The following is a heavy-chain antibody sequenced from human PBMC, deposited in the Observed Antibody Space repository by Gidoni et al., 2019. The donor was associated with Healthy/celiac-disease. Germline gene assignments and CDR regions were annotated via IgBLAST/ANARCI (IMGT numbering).Heavy chain of an antibody. CDR3: ARRGAATTDY. D-gene: IGHD6-25*01. V-gene: IGHV4-34*01. CDR1: GGSFSGYY. CDR2: INHSGST. Sequence: QVQLQQWGAGLLKPSETLSLTCAAYGGSFSGYYWSWIRQPPGKGLEWIGEINHSGSTNYNPSLKSRVTISVDTSKSQFSLKLSSVTAADTAVYYCARRGAATTDYWGQGTLVTVSS. J-gene: IGHJ4*02.